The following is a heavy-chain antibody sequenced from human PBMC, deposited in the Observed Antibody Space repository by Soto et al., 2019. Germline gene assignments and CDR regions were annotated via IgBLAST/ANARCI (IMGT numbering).Heavy chain of an antibody. CDR2: MYHSGST. V-gene: IGHV4-59*08. CDR3: ARHLWGGYYYGMDV. Sequence: QVQLQESGPGLVKPSETLSLTCTVSGAPITTNHWSWIRQPPGKGLEWIGYMYHSGSTNYNPSLNSRVTISVDTSKNQFSLKLSSVTAADTAVYYCARHLWGGYYYGMDVWGQGTTVSVSS. D-gene: IGHD3-16*01. CDR1: GAPITTNH. J-gene: IGHJ6*01.